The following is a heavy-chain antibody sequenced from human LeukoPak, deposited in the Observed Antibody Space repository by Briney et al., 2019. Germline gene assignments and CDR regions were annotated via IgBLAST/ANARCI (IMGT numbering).Heavy chain of an antibody. Sequence: SQTLSLTCTVSGGSISSGGYYWSWIRQHPGKGLEWIGYIYYSGSTYYNPSLKSRVTISVDTSKNQFSLKLSSVTAADTAVYSCATEDIVANWFDPWGQGPLVSVSS. V-gene: IGHV4-31*03. CDR3: ATEDIVANWFDP. J-gene: IGHJ5*02. D-gene: IGHD2-15*01. CDR2: IYYSGST. CDR1: GGSISSGGYY.